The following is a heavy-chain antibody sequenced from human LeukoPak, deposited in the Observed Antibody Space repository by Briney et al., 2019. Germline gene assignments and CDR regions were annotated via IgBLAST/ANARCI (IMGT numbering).Heavy chain of an antibody. V-gene: IGHV4-39*01. CDR1: GGSISSSNYY. D-gene: IGHD1-26*01. J-gene: IGHJ3*01. CDR3: AHFKGGSFDF. CDR2: IYYSGNT. Sequence: PSETLSLTCTVSGGSISSSNYYWGWIRQPPGKGLEWIGSIYYSGNTYYNPSLKSRVIISVDTSKNQFSLKLTSVTAADTAVYYCAHFKGGSFDFWGQGTMVTVSS.